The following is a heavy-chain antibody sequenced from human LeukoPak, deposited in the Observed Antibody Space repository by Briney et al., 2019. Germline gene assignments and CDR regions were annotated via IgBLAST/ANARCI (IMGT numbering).Heavy chain of an antibody. J-gene: IGHJ3*02. Sequence: SETLSLTCTVSGGSISSYYWRWIRQPPGKGLEWIGYIYYSGSTNYNPSLKSRVTISVDTSKNQFSLKLSSVTAADTAVYYCAREPRGGGDIWGQGTMVTVSS. CDR1: GGSISSYY. CDR3: AREPRGGGDI. CDR2: IYYSGST. D-gene: IGHD3-10*01. V-gene: IGHV4-59*01.